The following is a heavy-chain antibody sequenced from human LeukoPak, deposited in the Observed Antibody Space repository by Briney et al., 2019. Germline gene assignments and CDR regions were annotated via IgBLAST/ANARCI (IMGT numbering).Heavy chain of an antibody. D-gene: IGHD3-9*01. CDR1: GDSVSSNSSA. CDR2: TYYRSKWSN. V-gene: IGHV6-1*01. J-gene: IGHJ4*02. Sequence: SQTLSLTCGISGDSVSSNSSAWNWIRQSPSRGLEWLGRTYYRSKWSNDFALSVKDRITFKTDTSKNQVSLQLTSVTPEDTAVYYCARTVATFYDILTGYDVFDSWGQGTLVTVSS. CDR3: ARTVATFYDILTGYDVFDS.